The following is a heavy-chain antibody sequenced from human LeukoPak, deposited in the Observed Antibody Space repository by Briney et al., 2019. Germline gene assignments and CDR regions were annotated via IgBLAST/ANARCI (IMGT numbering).Heavy chain of an antibody. CDR3: AKGRGVVLDAFNI. CDR2: ISGSGGST. V-gene: IGHV3-23*01. D-gene: IGHD2-2*01. CDR1: GFTFSSYA. J-gene: IGHJ3*02. Sequence: PGGSLRLSCAASGFTFSSYAMSWVRQAPGKGLEWVSAISGSGGSTYYEDSVKGRFTISRDNSKNTLYPQMNSLRAEDTAVYYCAKGRGVVLDAFNIWGQGTMVTVSS.